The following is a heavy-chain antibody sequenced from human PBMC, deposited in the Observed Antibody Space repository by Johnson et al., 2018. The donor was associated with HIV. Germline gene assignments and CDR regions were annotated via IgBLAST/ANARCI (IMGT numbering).Heavy chain of an antibody. D-gene: IGHD6-6*01. CDR3: ARAQLLADDAFNN. Sequence: VQLVESGGGVVRPGGSLRLSCAASGFTFDDYGMTWVRQVPGKGLVWVSRINSDGSSTNYADSVKGRFTISRDNAKNTLYLQLNSLRVEDTAIYYCARAQLLADDAFNNWGQGTMVTVSS. CDR1: GFTFDDYG. V-gene: IGHV3-74*02. CDR2: INSDGSST. J-gene: IGHJ3*02.